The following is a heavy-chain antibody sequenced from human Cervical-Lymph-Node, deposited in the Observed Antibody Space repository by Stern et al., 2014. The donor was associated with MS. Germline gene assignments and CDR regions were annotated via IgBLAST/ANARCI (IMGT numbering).Heavy chain of an antibody. J-gene: IGHJ6*02. Sequence: EVQLEESGGGLVQPGRSLRLSCVASGLNFDDYAMHWVRQAPGKGLEWVSGIGWNSDNIGYADSVKGRFTVSRDNAKSSLYLQMNSLRVEDTAFYYCAKDCGPQHGFYGMDVWGQGTTVTVSS. CDR3: AKDCGPQHGFYGMDV. D-gene: IGHD6-13*01. V-gene: IGHV3-9*01. CDR2: IGWNSDNI. CDR1: GLNFDDYA.